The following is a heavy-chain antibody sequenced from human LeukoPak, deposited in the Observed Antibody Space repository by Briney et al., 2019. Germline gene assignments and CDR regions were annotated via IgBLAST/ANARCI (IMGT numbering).Heavy chain of an antibody. CDR2: TNPNSGNT. J-gene: IGHJ4*02. CDR3: ARGPYSGGWGSKYYFDY. D-gene: IGHD6-19*01. CDR1: GYTFTSYD. Sequence: ASVKVSCKASGYTFTSYDINWVRQAPGQGLEWMGWTNPNSGNTGYAQKFQGRVSITKNTSISTADMELSSLRSEDTAVYYCARGPYSGGWGSKYYFDYWGQGTLVTVSS. V-gene: IGHV1-8*03.